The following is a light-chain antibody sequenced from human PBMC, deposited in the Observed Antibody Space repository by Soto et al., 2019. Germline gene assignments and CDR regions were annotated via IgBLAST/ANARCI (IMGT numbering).Light chain of an antibody. V-gene: IGKV3D-20*02. J-gene: IGKJ1*01. Sequence: IVLTQSPATLSLSTGERATLSCGASQSVSSSRLAWYQQKPALAPRLLIYDASSRATGIPDRFSGSGSGTDFTLTISSLEPEDFALYYCQQRNSWPPITFGQGTKVDIK. CDR2: DAS. CDR3: QQRNSWPPIT. CDR1: QSVSSSR.